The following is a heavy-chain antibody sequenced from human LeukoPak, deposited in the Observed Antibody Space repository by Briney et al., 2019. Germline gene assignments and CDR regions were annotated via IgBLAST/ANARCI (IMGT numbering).Heavy chain of an antibody. J-gene: IGHJ4*02. V-gene: IGHV1-58*02. CDR1: GFTFTNSA. D-gene: IGHD5-24*01. CDR3: AAAPIEMQQRGFDY. CDR2: IVVASGNT. Sequence: SVKVSCKASGFTFTNSAMQWVRQARGHRLEWVGWIVVASGNTKYAQKFQERVTITRDMSTSTAYMELSSLRPEDTAVYYCAAAPIEMQQRGFDYWGQGTMVTVSS.